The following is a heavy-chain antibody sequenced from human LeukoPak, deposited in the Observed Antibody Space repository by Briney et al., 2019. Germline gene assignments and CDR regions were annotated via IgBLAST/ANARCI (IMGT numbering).Heavy chain of an antibody. V-gene: IGHV3-30*04. CDR3: ARDGSGSYYTSSYYMDV. CDR2: ISYDGSNK. CDR1: GFTFSNYA. Sequence: PGGSLRLSCAASGFTFSNYALHWVRQAPGKGLEWVAVISYDGSNKFYADSVRGRFTISRDNSKNTLFLQMNSLRPEDTAVYYCARDGSGSYYTSSYYMDVWGKGTTVTVSS. D-gene: IGHD3-10*01. J-gene: IGHJ6*03.